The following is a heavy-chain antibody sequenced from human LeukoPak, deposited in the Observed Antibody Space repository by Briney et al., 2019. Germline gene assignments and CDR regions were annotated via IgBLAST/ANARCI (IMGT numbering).Heavy chain of an antibody. V-gene: IGHV3-30*18. J-gene: IGHJ4*02. D-gene: IGHD2-2*02. CDR1: GFTFSSYG. Sequence: GGSVRLSCAASGFTFSSYGMHWVRQAPGKGLEWVAVISYDGSNKYYADSVKGRFTISRDNSKNTLYLQMISLRAEDTAVYYCAKDGGYCSSTSCYTDLDYWGQGTLVTVSS. CDR3: AKDGGYCSSTSCYTDLDY. CDR2: ISYDGSNK.